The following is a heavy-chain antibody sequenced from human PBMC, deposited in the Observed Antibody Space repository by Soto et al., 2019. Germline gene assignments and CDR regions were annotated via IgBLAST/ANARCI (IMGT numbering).Heavy chain of an antibody. CDR2: TYYSGST. Sequence: QVQLQESGPGLVKPSQTLSLTCTVSGGSISSGGYYWSWIRQHPGKGLEWIGYTYYSGSTYYNPALKSRATVSRDASKTQFPLQLSSVTAADTAVYYCARSISPWGQGTLVTVSS. CDR1: GGSISSGGYY. CDR3: ARSISP. J-gene: IGHJ5*02. D-gene: IGHD3-3*01. V-gene: IGHV4-31*03.